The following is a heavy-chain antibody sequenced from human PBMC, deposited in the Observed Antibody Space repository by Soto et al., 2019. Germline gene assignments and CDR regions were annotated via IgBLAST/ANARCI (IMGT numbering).Heavy chain of an antibody. V-gene: IGHV1-18*01. J-gene: IGHJ6*02. CDR1: GYIFVNYG. CDR3: XXXXXXXXXXXXXX. CDR2: ISPYTGNT. Sequence: QVQLVQSGDEVKKPGASVKVSCKASGYIFVNYGIAWVRQAPGQGLEWMGWISPYTGNTHSASKVQGRLTMTTDTSTSTAYMDLGSLXSXXXXXXXXXXXXXXXXXXXXXXXGQXTTVTVSS.